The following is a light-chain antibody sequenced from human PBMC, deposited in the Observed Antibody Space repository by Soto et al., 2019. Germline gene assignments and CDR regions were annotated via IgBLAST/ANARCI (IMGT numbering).Light chain of an antibody. CDR3: QQYYSTPPT. CDR1: QSVLYSSNNKNY. CDR2: WAS. V-gene: IGKV4-1*01. J-gene: IGKJ4*01. Sequence: DIVMTQSPDSLAVSLGERATINCKSSQSVLYSSNNKNYLAWYQQKPGQPPKLLIHWASTRESVVPDRFSGSGSGTDVNLTISSLQAEDVAVYYCQQYYSTPPTFGGGTKVEIK.